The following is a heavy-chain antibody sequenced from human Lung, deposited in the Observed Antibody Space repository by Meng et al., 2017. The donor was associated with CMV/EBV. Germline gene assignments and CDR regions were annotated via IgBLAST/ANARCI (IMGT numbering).Heavy chain of an antibody. J-gene: IGHJ4*01. V-gene: IGHV3-23*01. CDR2: ITASGGST. Sequence: GESXKISCAASEFTFSNYAMSWVRQAPGRGLEWVSAITASGGSTYYTDSVKGRFTVSRDNSKNTLYLQMNNLRAEDTAVFYCAKAFSASWYREYYDDWGQGARVTVAS. D-gene: IGHD6-13*01. CDR3: AKAFSASWYREYYDD. CDR1: EFTFSNYA.